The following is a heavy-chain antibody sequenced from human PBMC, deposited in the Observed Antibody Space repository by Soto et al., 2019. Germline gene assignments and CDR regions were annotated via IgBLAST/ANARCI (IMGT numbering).Heavy chain of an antibody. V-gene: IGHV4-59*01. CDR2: IYYSGST. J-gene: IGHJ3*02. Sequence: SETLSLTCTVSGGSISSYYWSWIRQPPGKGLEWIGYIYYSGSTNYNPSLKSRVTISVDTSKNQFSLKLSSVTAADTAVYYCARDLPGREGYVNDAFDIWGQGTMVTVSS. CDR1: GGSISSYY. CDR3: ARDLPGREGYVNDAFDI. D-gene: IGHD5-12*01.